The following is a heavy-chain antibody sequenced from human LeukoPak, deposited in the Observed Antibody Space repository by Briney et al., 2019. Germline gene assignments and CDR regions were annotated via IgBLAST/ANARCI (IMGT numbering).Heavy chain of an antibody. CDR3: VPTGTTGFGYFDY. CDR2: IRSDGGEI. D-gene: IGHD1-1*01. CDR1: GFTFSTYG. V-gene: IGHV3-30*02. J-gene: IGHJ4*02. Sequence: PGGSLRLSCAASGFTFSTYGMHWVRQAPGKGLEWVAFIRSDGGEIYYVDSVKGRFTISRDNSKNALYLQMNSLRAEDTAVYYCVPTGTTGFGYFDYWGQGTLVTVSS.